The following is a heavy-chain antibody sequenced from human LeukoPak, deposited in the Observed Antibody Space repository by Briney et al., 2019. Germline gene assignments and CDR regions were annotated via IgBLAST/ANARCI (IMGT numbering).Heavy chain of an antibody. D-gene: IGHD2-21*01. J-gene: IGHJ4*02. Sequence: PGGSLRLSCAASGFTFSDYALGWVRQAPGGGLGWVATLSGSGAGTYYSDSVQGRFTITRDNSKRTLFLQMDSLRADDTAVYYWARDSCGDCYLCDHWGQGTLVTVSS. CDR2: LSGSGAGT. V-gene: IGHV3-23*01. CDR3: ARDSCGDCYLCDH. CDR1: GFTFSDYA.